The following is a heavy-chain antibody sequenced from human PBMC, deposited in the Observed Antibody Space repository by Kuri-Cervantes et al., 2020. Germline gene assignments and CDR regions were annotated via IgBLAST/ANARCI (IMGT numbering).Heavy chain of an antibody. V-gene: IGHV4-30-4*01. CDR3: ARAGKYYDFWSGYYFDY. CDR2: IYYSGSS. J-gene: IGHJ4*02. D-gene: IGHD3-3*01. Sequence: LRLSCTVSGGSISTGDHYWSWIRQPPGKGLEWIGYIYYSGSSYYNPSLPSLKSRLTISVDTSKNQFSLKLSSVTAADTAVYYCARAGKYYDFWSGYYFDYWGQGTLVTVSS. CDR1: GGSISTGDHY.